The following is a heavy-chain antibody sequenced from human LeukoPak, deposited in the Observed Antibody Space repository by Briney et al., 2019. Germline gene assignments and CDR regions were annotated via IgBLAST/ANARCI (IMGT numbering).Heavy chain of an antibody. CDR1: GNTFSGYY. D-gene: IGHD4-17*01. V-gene: IGHV1-2*02. CDR2: INPDSGAT. J-gene: IGHJ5*02. Sequence: ASVKVSCKASGNTFSGYYVHWVRLAPGQGLEWMGWINPDSGATDYGDKFQGRLIMTRDTSISTAYMELSRLRSDDTALYYCASDYGANWLDPWGQGTLVTVSS. CDR3: ASDYGANWLDP.